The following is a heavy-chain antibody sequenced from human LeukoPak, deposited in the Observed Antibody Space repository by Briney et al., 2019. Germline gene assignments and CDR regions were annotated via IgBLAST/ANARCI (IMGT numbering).Heavy chain of an antibody. Sequence: ASVKVSCKPSGYTFTTYGISGVRHAPAQGVEWMGWISTYNGNTNYAQKPQGRVTMTTDTSTSTAYMELRSLRSDDTAVYFCARVVRFGELSFSWQYYFDYWGQGTLVTVSS. CDR3: ARVVRFGELSFSWQYYFDY. D-gene: IGHD3-10*01. CDR1: GYTFTTYG. J-gene: IGHJ4*02. V-gene: IGHV1-18*01. CDR2: ISTYNGNT.